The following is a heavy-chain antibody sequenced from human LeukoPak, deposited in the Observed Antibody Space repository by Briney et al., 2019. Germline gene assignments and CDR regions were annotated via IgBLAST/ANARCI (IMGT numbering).Heavy chain of an antibody. CDR1: GYTFTSYG. D-gene: IGHD5-18*01. CDR2: ISAYNGNT. Sequence: ASVKVSCKASGYTFTSYGISWVRQAPGRGLEWMGWISAYNGNTNYAQKLQGRVTMTTDTSTSTAYMELRSLRSDDTVVYYCARCHGRGYSYGYLYYYYYMDVWGKGTTVTVSS. J-gene: IGHJ6*03. CDR3: ARCHGRGYSYGYLYYYYYMDV. V-gene: IGHV1-18*01.